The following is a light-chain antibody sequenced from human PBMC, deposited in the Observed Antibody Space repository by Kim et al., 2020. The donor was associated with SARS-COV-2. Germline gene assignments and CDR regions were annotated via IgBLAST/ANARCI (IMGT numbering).Light chain of an antibody. J-gene: IGKJ2*01. Sequence: DIPLTPSPSSLSASVGDRVTITCRASQSISSYLNWYQQKPGKAPKLLIYAASSLQSGVPSRFSGSGSGTDFTLTISSLQPEDFATYYCQQSYSTPPYPFGQGTKLEI. CDR1: QSISSY. V-gene: IGKV1-39*01. CDR2: AAS. CDR3: QQSYSTPPYP.